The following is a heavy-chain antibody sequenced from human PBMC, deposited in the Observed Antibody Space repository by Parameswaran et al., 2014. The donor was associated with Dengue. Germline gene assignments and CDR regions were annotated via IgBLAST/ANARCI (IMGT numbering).Heavy chain of an antibody. Sequence: AGGSLRLSCAVYGGSFSGYYWSWIRQPPGKGLEWIGEINHSGSTNYNPSLKSRVTISVDTSKNQFSLKLSSVTAADTAVYYCARAVGSYLYYYYYYGMDVWGQGTTVTVSS. CDR2: INHSGST. CDR3: ARAVGSYLYYYYYYGMDV. J-gene: IGHJ6*02. CDR1: GGSFSGYY. D-gene: IGHD1-26*01. V-gene: IGHV4-34*01.